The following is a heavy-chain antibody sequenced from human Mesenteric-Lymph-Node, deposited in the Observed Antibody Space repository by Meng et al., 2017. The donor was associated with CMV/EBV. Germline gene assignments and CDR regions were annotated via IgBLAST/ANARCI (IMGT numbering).Heavy chain of an antibody. CDR1: GFSERTSGGG. CDR3: AHSRADLGHVTEY. CDR2: IYWDDDK. J-gene: IGHJ4*02. V-gene: IGHV2-5*02. Sequence: FSGFSERTSGGGVGWVRQPPGKALEWLALIYWDDDKRYSPSLKSRLTITKDNSKNQVVLTMANVDPVDTATYYCAHSRADLGHVTEYWGPGTLVTVSS. D-gene: IGHD2-21*02.